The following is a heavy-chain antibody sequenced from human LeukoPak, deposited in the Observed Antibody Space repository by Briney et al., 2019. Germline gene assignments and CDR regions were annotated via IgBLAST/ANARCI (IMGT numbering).Heavy chain of an antibody. D-gene: IGHD6-19*01. J-gene: IGHJ6*04. CDR1: VVSMNGYY. CDR2: IYTSGST. CDR3: ARDSSERDLDV. Sequence: SETLSLTCSVSVVSMNGYYWSWLRQSAGNRLEWIGRIYTSGSTNYNPSLKSRVTMSVDTSKNQFSLKLSSVTAADTAVYYCARDSSERDLDVWGKGTTVTISS. V-gene: IGHV4-4*07.